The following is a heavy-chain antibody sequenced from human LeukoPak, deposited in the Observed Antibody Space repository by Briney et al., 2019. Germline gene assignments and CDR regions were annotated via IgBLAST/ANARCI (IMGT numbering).Heavy chain of an antibody. CDR3: TRSSDFGGYYFYYYMDV. CDR2: LYYNGNT. J-gene: IGHJ6*03. D-gene: IGHD4-23*01. Sequence: WVRQPPGKGLEWIGSLYYNGNTYYNPSLKSRLTISVDTSKSHFSLQLRSVTAEDTAVYFCTRSSDFGGYYFYYYMDVWGKGTTVSVSS. V-gene: IGHV4-39*02.